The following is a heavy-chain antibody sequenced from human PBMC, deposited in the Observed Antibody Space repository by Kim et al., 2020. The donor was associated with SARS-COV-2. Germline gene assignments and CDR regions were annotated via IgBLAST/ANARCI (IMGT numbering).Heavy chain of an antibody. CDR1: GFSFSSYS. D-gene: IGHD2-21*02. V-gene: IGHV3-21*01. Sequence: GGSLRLSCAASGFSFSSYSMNWVRQAPGKGLEWVSSISSSSSYIYYADSVKGRFTISRDNAKNSLYLQMNSLRVEDTAVYYCARNNLNIVVVTASDYWGQGTLVTVSS. CDR2: ISSSSSYI. CDR3: ARNNLNIVVVTASDY. J-gene: IGHJ4*02.